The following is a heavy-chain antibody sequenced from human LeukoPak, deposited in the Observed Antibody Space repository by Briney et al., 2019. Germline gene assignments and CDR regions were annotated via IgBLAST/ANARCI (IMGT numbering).Heavy chain of an antibody. V-gene: IGHV1-46*01. D-gene: IGHD3-22*01. CDR3: AGHGACYYDSSGYIIDALDN. Sequence: ASVTVSCKASGSTFTSYYMHLVRQAPGQGLEWMGIINPSGGSTSYAQKFQGGVTMTRDTSTSTVYMELSSLRSEDTAVYYCAGHGACYYDSSGYIIDALDNWGQGTMVTVSS. CDR1: GSTFTSYY. J-gene: IGHJ3*02. CDR2: INPSGGST.